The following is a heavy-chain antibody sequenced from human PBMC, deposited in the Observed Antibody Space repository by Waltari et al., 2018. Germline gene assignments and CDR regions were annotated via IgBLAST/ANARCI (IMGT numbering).Heavy chain of an antibody. CDR1: GFTFSSYA. CDR3: AKDGYYYDSSGYPSTGTSTYWYFDL. D-gene: IGHD3-22*01. Sequence: EVQLVESGGGLVQPGGSLRLSCAASGFTFSSYAMSWVRQAPGKGLEWVSAISGSGGSTYYADSVKGRFTISRDNSKNTLYLQMNSLRAEDTAVYYCAKDGYYYDSSGYPSTGTSTYWYFDLWGRGTLVTVSS. V-gene: IGHV3-23*04. CDR2: ISGSGGST. J-gene: IGHJ2*01.